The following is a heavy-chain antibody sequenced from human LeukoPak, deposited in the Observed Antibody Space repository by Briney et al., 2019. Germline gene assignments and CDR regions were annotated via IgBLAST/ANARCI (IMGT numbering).Heavy chain of an antibody. CDR2: IIPILGIA. CDR3: AKAARIGFGELLYQAGPFDY. J-gene: IGHJ4*02. V-gene: IGHV1-69*04. Sequence: SVKVSCKASGGTFSSYAISWVRQAPGQGLEWMGRIIPILGIANYAQKFQGRVTITADKSTSTAYMELSSLRSEDTAVYYCAKAARIGFGELLYQAGPFDYWGQGTLVTVSS. CDR1: GGTFSSYA. D-gene: IGHD3-10*01.